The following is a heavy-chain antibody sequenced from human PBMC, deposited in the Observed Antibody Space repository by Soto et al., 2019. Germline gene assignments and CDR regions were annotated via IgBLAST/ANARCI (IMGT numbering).Heavy chain of an antibody. D-gene: IGHD3-22*01. CDR1: GYTFTSYG. CDR2: ISAYNGNT. CDR3: TRDPRNYYDSIGSANWFDP. Sequence: ASVKVSCKASGYTFTSYGISWVRQAPGQGLEWMGWISAYNGNTNYAQKLQGRVTMTTDTSTSTAYMELRSLKTEDTAVYYCTRDPRNYYDSIGSANWFDPWGQGTLVTVSS. V-gene: IGHV1-18*04. J-gene: IGHJ5*02.